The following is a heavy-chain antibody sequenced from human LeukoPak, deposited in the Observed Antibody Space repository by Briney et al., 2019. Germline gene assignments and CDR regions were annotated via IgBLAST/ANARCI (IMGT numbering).Heavy chain of an antibody. D-gene: IGHD6-6*01. J-gene: IGHJ5*02. CDR3: ARGDQPIEYSSSSGRRGPNWFDP. V-gene: IGHV4-34*01. Sequence: SETLSLTCAVYGGSFSGYYWSWIRQPPGKGLEWIGEINHSGSTNYNLSLKSRVTISVDTSKNQFSLKLSSVTAADTAVYYCARGDQPIEYSSSSGRRGPNWFDPWGQGTLVTVSS. CDR2: INHSGST. CDR1: GGSFSGYY.